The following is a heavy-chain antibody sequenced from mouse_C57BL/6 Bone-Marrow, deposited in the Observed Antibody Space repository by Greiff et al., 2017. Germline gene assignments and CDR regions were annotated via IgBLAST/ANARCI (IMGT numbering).Heavy chain of an antibody. Sequence: EVKLVESGGGLVQPGASLKLSCESNEYEFPSPDMSWVRKTPEKRLELVAAINSDGGSTYYPDTMERRFILSRDNTKKTLYLQMSSLRSEVTALYYCARHEGLRRLYYFDYWGQGTTLTVSS. V-gene: IGHV5-2*01. D-gene: IGHD2-4*01. CDR2: INSDGGST. J-gene: IGHJ2*01. CDR3: ARHEGLRRLYYFDY. CDR1: EYEFPSPD.